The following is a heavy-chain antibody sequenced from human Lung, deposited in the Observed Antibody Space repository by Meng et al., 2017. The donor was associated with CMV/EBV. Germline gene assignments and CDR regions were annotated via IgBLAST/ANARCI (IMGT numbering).Heavy chain of an antibody. V-gene: IGHV4-30-4*08. J-gene: IGHJ6*02. CDR3: ARADYYNLMDV. CDR1: GASIDSDNYY. CDR2: IYYSGGS. Sequence: SETLSLTCTVSGASIDSDNYYWSWIRQPPGKGLEWIGYIYYSGGSFYNPSLKSRVTISLNMSKNQFSLYLSSVTAADTAVYYCARADYYNLMDVWGQGTTVTVSS.